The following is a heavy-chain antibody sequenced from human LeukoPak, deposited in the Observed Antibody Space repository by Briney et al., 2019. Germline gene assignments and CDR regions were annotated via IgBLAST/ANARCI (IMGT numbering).Heavy chain of an antibody. CDR3: ARDHYIAAVGTPDY. V-gene: IGHV4-59*12. CDR1: GGSISSYY. D-gene: IGHD6-13*01. J-gene: IGHJ4*02. Sequence: SETLSLTCTVSGGSISSYYWSWIRQPPGKGLEWIGYIYYSGSTNYNPSLKSRVTISVDKSKNEFSLKVRSVTAADTAVYYCARDHYIAAVGTPDYWGQGTLVTVSS. CDR2: IYYSGST.